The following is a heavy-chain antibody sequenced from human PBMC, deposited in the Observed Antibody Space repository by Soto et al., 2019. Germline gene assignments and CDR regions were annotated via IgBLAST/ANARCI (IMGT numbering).Heavy chain of an antibody. V-gene: IGHV3-30-3*01. CDR1: GFTFSSYA. CDR2: ISYDGSNK. CDR3: AREGSRGDYSY. J-gene: IGHJ4*02. D-gene: IGHD4-17*01. Sequence: ESGGGVVQPGRSLRLSCAASGFTFSSYAMHWVRQAPGKGLEWVAVISYDGSNKYYADSVKGRFTISRDNSKNTLYLQMNSLRAEDTAVYYCAREGSRGDYSYWGQGTLVTVSS.